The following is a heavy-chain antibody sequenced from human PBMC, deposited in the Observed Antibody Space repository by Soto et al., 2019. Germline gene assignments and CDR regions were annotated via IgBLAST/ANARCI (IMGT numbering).Heavy chain of an antibody. Sequence: SETLSLTCTVSGGSISSYYWSWFRQSPGKRMEWIGYVHHSWGSSYNPSLQSRVVISLDTSKSQFSLKVTSVTATDTAVYYCARQGFGPLHGLVDVWGQGTTVTVSS. J-gene: IGHJ6*02. CDR3: ARQGFGPLHGLVDV. V-gene: IGHV4-59*08. CDR2: VHHSWGS. CDR1: GGSISSYY. D-gene: IGHD3-10*01.